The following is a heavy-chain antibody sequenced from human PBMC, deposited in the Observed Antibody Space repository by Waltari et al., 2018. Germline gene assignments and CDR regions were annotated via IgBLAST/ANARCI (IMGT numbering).Heavy chain of an antibody. J-gene: IGHJ5*02. CDR2: INPSGGST. CDR1: GYTFTSYY. D-gene: IGHD6-6*01. V-gene: IGHV1-46*01. Sequence: QVQLVQSGAEVKKPGASVKVSCKASGYTFTSYYMHWVRQAPGQGLEWMGIINPSGGSTSYAQKFQGRVTMTRDTSTSTVYMELSSLRSEDTAVYYCAREKATIAARVGWFDPWGQGTLVTVSS. CDR3: AREKATIAARVGWFDP.